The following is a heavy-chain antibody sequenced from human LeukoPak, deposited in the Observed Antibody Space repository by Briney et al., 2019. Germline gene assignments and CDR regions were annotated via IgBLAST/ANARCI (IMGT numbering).Heavy chain of an antibody. D-gene: IGHD3-10*01. V-gene: IGHV4-61*02. CDR3: ARERVREVPSLDF. Sequence: SETLSLTCTVSGASISSTFYSWTWIRQPAGQGLELIGRFSISGSPNYNPSLKSRVNISMDTSKHQFSLRLTSVTAADTAIYFCARERVREVPSLDFWGQGTLVTVSS. CDR2: FSISGSP. CDR1: GASISSTFYS. J-gene: IGHJ4*02.